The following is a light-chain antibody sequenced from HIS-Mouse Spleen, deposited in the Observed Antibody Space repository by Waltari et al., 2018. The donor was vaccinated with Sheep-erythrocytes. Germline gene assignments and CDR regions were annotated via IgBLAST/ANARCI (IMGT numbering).Light chain of an antibody. CDR2: GAS. Sequence: EIVMTHSPATLSLSPGARATLSCRASQSVSSNLAWYQQTPGQAPRLLIYGASTRATGIPARFSGSGSGTEFTLTISSMQSEDFAVYYCQQYNNWPPPYTFGQGTKLEIK. CDR1: QSVSSN. CDR3: QQYNNWPPPYT. J-gene: IGKJ2*01. V-gene: IGKV3-15*01.